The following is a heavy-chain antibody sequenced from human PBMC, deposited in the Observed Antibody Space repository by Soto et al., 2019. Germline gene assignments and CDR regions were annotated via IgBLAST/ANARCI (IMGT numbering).Heavy chain of an antibody. CDR1: GGSISSGGYY. Sequence: KSSETLSLTCTVSGGSISSGGYYWSWIRQHPGKGLEWIGYIYYSGSTYYNPSLKSRVTISVDTSKNQFSLKLSSVTAADKAVYYCARVSSSWYNWFDPWGQGTLVTVSS. CDR2: IYYSGST. D-gene: IGHD6-13*01. CDR3: ARVSSSWYNWFDP. V-gene: IGHV4-31*03. J-gene: IGHJ5*02.